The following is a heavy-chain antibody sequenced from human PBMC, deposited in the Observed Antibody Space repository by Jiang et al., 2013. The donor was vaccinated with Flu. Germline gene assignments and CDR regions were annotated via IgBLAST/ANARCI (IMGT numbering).Heavy chain of an antibody. CDR2: INPDNGKT. CDR3: ARVVVRPSGGYFYYVMDV. Sequence: GAEVKKPGASVRVSCKASGYTLISYGMHWVRQAPGQRLEWMAWINPDNGKTKYSQKFQDRVTITRDASASTTYMDLSGLRFEDTAIYYCARVVVRPSGGYFYYVMDVWGQGTTVTVSS. V-gene: IGHV1-3*01. D-gene: IGHD3-10*01. CDR1: GYTLISYG. J-gene: IGHJ6*02.